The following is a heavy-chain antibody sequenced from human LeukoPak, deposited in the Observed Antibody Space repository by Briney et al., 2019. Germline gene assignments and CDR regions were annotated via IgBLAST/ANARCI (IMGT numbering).Heavy chain of an antibody. CDR3: ARGGLWAARHLGKTFDY. D-gene: IGHD6-6*01. CDR2: INHSGST. V-gene: IGHV4-34*01. CDR1: GGSFSGYY. Sequence: PSETLSLTCAVYGGSFSGYYWSWIRQPPGKGLEWIGEINHSGSTNYNPSLKSRVTISVDTSKNQFSLKLSSVTAADTAVYYCARGGLWAARHLGKTFDYWGQGTLVTVSS. J-gene: IGHJ4*02.